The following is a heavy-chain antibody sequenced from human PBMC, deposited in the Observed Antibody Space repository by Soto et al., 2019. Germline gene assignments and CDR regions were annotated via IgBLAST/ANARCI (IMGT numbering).Heavy chain of an antibody. CDR2: IYNGGTT. CDR1: GGSINTVNYF. J-gene: IGHJ4*02. CDR3: ARGPSGDKVDY. D-gene: IGHD7-27*01. Sequence: QAQLQESGPGLVKPSQTLSLTCTVSGGSINTVNYFWSWIRQSPDKGLEWIEHIYNGGTTYNNPSLTSRVTISVDTSNNQFSLKLSSVSAADTAVYYCARGPSGDKVDYWGQGTLVTVSS. V-gene: IGHV4-30-4*08.